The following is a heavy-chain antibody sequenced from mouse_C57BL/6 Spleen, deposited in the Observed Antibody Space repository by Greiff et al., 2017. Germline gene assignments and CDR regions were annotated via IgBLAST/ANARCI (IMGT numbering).Heavy chain of an antibody. D-gene: IGHD1-1*01. CDR2: INYDGSST. CDR1: GFTFSDYY. J-gene: IGHJ4*01. V-gene: IGHV5-16*01. Sequence: EVQWVESEGGLVQPGSSMKLSCTASGFTFSDYYMAWVRQVPEKGLEWVANINYDGSSTYYLDSLKSRFIISRDNAKNILYLQMSSLKSEDTATYYCARGLLRSAMDYWGQGTSVTVSS. CDR3: ARGLLRSAMDY.